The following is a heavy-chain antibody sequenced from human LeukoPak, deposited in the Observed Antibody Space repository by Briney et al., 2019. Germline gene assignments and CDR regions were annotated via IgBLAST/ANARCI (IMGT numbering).Heavy chain of an antibody. CDR3: ARALSASGYDFHAFDI. V-gene: IGHV3-21*01. D-gene: IGHD5-12*01. J-gene: IGHJ3*02. CDR1: GFTFSNHG. CDR2: ISSSSSYI. Sequence: GGSLRLSCAASGFTFSNHGMNWVRQAPGKGLEWVSSISSSSSYIYYADSVKGRFTISRDNAKNSLYLQMNSLRAEDTAVYYCARALSASGYDFHAFDIWGQGTMVTVSS.